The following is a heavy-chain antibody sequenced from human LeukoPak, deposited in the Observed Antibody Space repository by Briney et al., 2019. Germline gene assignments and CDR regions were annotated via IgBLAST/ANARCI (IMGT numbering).Heavy chain of an antibody. CDR1: GGSFSGKY. CDR3: ARDLMT. J-gene: IGHJ4*02. CDR2: ITYSGSI. V-gene: IGHV4-34*01. Sequence: SETLSLTCAVSGGSFSGKYWTWIRQPPGKGLEWIGEITYSGSIYYNPSLKSRVTISVDTSKNQFSLKLNSVTAADTAVYYCARDLMTWGLGTLVTVSS.